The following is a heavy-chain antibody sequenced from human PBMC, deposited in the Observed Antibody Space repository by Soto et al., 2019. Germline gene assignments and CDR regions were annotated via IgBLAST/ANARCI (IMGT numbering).Heavy chain of an antibody. J-gene: IGHJ5*02. V-gene: IGHV4-30-2*01. CDR3: ARAGDYYDSSGYVNWFDP. CDR1: GGSISSGGYA. Sequence: TLSLTCAVSGGSISSGGYAWSWIRQPPGKGLEWIGYIYHSGSTYYNPSLKSRVTISVDRSKNQFSLKLSSVTAADTAVYYCARAGDYYDSSGYVNWFDPWGQGTLVTVS. CDR2: IYHSGST. D-gene: IGHD3-22*01.